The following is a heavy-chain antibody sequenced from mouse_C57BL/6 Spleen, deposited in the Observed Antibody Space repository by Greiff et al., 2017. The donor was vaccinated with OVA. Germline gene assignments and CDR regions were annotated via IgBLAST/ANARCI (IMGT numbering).Heavy chain of an antibody. V-gene: IGHV1-15*01. Sequence: QVQLQQSGAELVRPGASVTLSCKASGYTFTDYEMHWVKQTPVHGLEWIGAIDPEAGGTAYNQKFKGKAILTADKSSSTAYMELRSLTSEDSAVYDGTREITTVVSDWYFDVWGTGTTVTVSS. D-gene: IGHD1-1*01. CDR3: TREITTVVSDWYFDV. J-gene: IGHJ1*03. CDR2: IDPEAGGT. CDR1: GYTFTDYE.